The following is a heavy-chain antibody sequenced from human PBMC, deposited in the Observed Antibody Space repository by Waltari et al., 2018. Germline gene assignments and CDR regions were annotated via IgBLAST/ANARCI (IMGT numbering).Heavy chain of an antibody. D-gene: IGHD6-13*01. CDR1: GLTFSNNG. V-gene: IGHV3-30*03. CDR3: ASGGAAAEGY. J-gene: IGHJ4*02. CDR2: ISYDGNKK. Sequence: QVQLVESGGGVVQPGRSLRLSCAAAGLTFSNNGMHWVRQAPGKGLEWVADISYDGNKKYYADSVKGRFTISRDNSKNTLYLQLNSLRSEDTAVYYCASGGAAAEGYWGQGTLVTVSS.